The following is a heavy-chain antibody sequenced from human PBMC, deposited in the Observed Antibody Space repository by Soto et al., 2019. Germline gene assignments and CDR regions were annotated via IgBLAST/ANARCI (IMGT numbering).Heavy chain of an antibody. V-gene: IGHV4-30-4*01. CDR2: IYYSGST. CDR1: GGSISSGDYY. J-gene: IGHJ5*02. CDR3: ARGTDLTGYYTLWFDP. Sequence: SETLSLTCTVSGGSISSGDYYWSWIRQPPGKGLEWIGYIYYSGSTYYNPSLKSRVTISVDTSKNQFSLKLSSVTAADTAVYYCARGTDLTGYYTLWFDPWGQGTLVTVSS. D-gene: IGHD3-9*01.